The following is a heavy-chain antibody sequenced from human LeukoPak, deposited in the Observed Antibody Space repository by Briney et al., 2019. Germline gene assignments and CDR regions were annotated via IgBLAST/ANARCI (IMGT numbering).Heavy chain of an antibody. J-gene: IGHJ5*02. CDR1: GGTFSSYA. Sequence: GASVKVSCKASGGTFSSYAISWVRQAPGQGLEWMGWISAYNGNTNYAQKLQGRVTMTTDTSTSTAYMELRSLRSDDTAVYYCARDHIVGAEYWFDPWGQGTLVTVSS. D-gene: IGHD1-26*01. CDR2: ISAYNGNT. V-gene: IGHV1-18*01. CDR3: ARDHIVGAEYWFDP.